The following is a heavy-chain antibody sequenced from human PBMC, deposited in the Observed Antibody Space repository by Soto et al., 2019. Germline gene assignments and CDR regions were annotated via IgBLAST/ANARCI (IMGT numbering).Heavy chain of an antibody. V-gene: IGHV3-21*01. J-gene: IGHJ6*02. CDR3: ARDPTIFGVVTYYYGMDV. CDR2: ISSSSSYI. CDR1: GFTFSGYS. D-gene: IGHD3-3*01. Sequence: GGSLRLSCGASGFTFSGYSMNWVRQAPGKGLEWVSSISSSSSYIYYADSVKGRFTISRDNAKNSLYLQMNSLRAEDTAVYYCARDPTIFGVVTYYYGMDVWGQGTTVTVSS.